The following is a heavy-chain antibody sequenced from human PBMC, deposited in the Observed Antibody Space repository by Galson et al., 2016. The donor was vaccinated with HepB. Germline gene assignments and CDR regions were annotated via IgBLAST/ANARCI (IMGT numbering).Heavy chain of an antibody. Sequence: SLRLSCAASGFTFSSHAMSWVRQAPGKGLEWVSGISGSGGNTYYADSLKGRFTISRDNSQNTLYLQMNSLRAEDTAVYYCAGFSPKYSSGWYYLDFWGQGTLVTVSS. CDR3: AGFSPKYSSGWYYLDF. J-gene: IGHJ4*02. CDR1: GFTFSSHA. CDR2: ISGSGGNT. V-gene: IGHV3-23*01. D-gene: IGHD6-19*01.